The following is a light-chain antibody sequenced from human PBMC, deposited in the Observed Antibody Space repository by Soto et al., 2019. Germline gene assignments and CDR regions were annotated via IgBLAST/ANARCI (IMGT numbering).Light chain of an antibody. Sequence: DIQMTQSPSSLSVSMGDRVTITCRASQNIGTSLNWYQMKLGRAPTLLIYSASTLQSGAPSRFSGGGSGTDFTLTNSSLQPEDFATDSCQQTDNAPYTFGQGTMLEIK. CDR2: SAS. V-gene: IGKV1-39*01. CDR3: QQTDNAPYT. CDR1: QNIGTS. J-gene: IGKJ2*01.